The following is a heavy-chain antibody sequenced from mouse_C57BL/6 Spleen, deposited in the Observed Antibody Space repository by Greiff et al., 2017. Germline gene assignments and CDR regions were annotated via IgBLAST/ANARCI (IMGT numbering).Heavy chain of an antibody. V-gene: IGHV1-62-2*01. CDR2: FYPGGGSI. J-gene: IGHJ1*03. CDR3: AREGGLPRYVDV. Sequence: QVQLQQSGAELVKPGASVKLSCKASGYTFTEYTIHWVKQRPGQGLEWIGWFYPGGGSIKYNEKFKDKATLTADKSSRTVYMELSRLTSEDSAVYCCAREGGLPRYVDVWGTGTTVTVSS. D-gene: IGHD2-4*01. CDR1: GYTFTEYT.